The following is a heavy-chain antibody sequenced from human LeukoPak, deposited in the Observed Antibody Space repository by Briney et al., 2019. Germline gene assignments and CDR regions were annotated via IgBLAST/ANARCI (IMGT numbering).Heavy chain of an antibody. Sequence: GRTLRLSCASSRLTYSSFCMKWVPHAPTKGLEGGSDITNSCSTIFYAESVKDRLTISRDNPKNSLHVQMHTLIAQHSPVYHCAELGITMIGGGWGKGSTV. CDR2: ITNSCSTI. J-gene: IGHJ6*01. CDR1: RLTYSSFC. CDR3: AELGITMIGGG. V-gene: IGHV3-48*04. D-gene: IGHD3-10*02.